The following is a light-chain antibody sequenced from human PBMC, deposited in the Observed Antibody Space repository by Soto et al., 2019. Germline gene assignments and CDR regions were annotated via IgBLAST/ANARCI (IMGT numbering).Light chain of an antibody. Sequence: EIVLTQSPATLSLSPGERATLSCRASQSVSSSLAWYQQKPGQAPRLLIYDASTRATGIPARFSGSGSGTDFTLTIRSLEPEDFAVYYCQQRSNWQFTFGPGTKVYIE. J-gene: IGKJ3*01. CDR3: QQRSNWQFT. V-gene: IGKV3-11*01. CDR2: DAS. CDR1: QSVSSS.